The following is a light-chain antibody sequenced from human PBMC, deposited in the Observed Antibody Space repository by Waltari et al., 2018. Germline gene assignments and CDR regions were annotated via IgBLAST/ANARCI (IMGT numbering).Light chain of an antibody. CDR2: DVS. CDR1: SSDVGGYNY. V-gene: IGLV2-14*01. Sequence: PASVSGSPGQSITISCTGTSSDVGGYNYVSWYQQHPGKAPKLMIYDVSKRPSGVSNRFSGSKSGNTASLTISGLQAEDEADYYCSSYTSSSIVVFGGGTKLTVL. J-gene: IGLJ2*01. CDR3: SSYTSSSIVV.